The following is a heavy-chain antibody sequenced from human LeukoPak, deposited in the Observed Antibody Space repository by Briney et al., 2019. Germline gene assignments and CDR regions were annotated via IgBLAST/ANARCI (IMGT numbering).Heavy chain of an antibody. V-gene: IGHV4-39*01. D-gene: IGHD6-6*01. CDR3: ARGGEAARRSYYYYYMDV. J-gene: IGHJ6*03. CDR1: GGSISSSSYY. Sequence: SETLSLTCTVSGGSISSSSYYWGWIRQPPGKGLEWIGSIYYSGSTYYNPSPKSRVTISVDTSKNQFSLKLSSVTAADTAVYYCARGGEAARRSYYYYYMDVWGKGTTVTVSS. CDR2: IYYSGST.